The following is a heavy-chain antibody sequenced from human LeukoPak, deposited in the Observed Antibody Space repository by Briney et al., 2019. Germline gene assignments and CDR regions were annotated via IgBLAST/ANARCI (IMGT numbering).Heavy chain of an antibody. CDR3: ARVGLYQLLLWDHWFDP. V-gene: IGHV1-69*01. Sequence: SVKVSCKASGGTFSSYAISWVRQAPGQGLEWMGGIIPIFGTANYAQKFQGRVTITADESTSTAYMELSSLRSEDTAVYYCARVGLYQLLLWDHWFDPWGQGTLVTVS. CDR2: IIPIFGTA. D-gene: IGHD2-2*01. J-gene: IGHJ5*02. CDR1: GGTFSSYA.